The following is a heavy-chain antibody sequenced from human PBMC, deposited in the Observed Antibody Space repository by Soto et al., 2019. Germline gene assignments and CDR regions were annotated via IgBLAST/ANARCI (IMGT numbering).Heavy chain of an antibody. V-gene: IGHV3-23*01. CDR2: ISGSGGRT. D-gene: IGHD6-19*01. Sequence: VQLLESGGGLVQPGGSLRLSCAASGFTFSSYAMSWVRQAAGKGMEWVSAISGSGGRTYYADSVKGRFTIARDNSKNTLYLQIHSLRAEDTDVYYFAKGYGYSSCWYDYWGQGTLVTVSS. J-gene: IGHJ4*02. CDR1: GFTFSSYA. CDR3: AKGYGYSSCWYDY.